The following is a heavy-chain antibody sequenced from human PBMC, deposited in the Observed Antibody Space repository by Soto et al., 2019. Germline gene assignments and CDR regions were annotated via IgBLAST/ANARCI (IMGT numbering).Heavy chain of an antibody. D-gene: IGHD6-13*01. J-gene: IGHJ3*02. CDR3: ARVEAAGRDAFDI. Sequence: GALALAFADSGFTCSSYDMNWVRQAPGKGLEWVTYISSSVSTIYYADSVKGRFTISRDNAKNSLYLQMNSLRAEDTAVYYCARVEAAGRDAFDIWGQGTMVTVSS. CDR1: GFTCSSYD. V-gene: IGHV3-48*03. CDR2: ISSSVSTI.